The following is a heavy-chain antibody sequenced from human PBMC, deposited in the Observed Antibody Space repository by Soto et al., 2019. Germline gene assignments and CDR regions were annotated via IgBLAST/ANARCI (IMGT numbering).Heavy chain of an antibody. V-gene: IGHV3-53*04. J-gene: IGHJ6*03. D-gene: IGHD1-1*01. CDR1: GFTVSSNY. CDR2: IYSGGST. CDR3: ARDKRYAGGLYYYYYYMDV. Sequence: EVQLVESGGGLVQPGGSLRLSCAASGFTVSSNYMSWVRQAPGKGLEWVSVIYSGGSTYYADSVKGRFTISRHNSKNTLYLQMNSLRAEDTAVYYCARDKRYAGGLYYYYYYMDVWGKGTTVTVSS.